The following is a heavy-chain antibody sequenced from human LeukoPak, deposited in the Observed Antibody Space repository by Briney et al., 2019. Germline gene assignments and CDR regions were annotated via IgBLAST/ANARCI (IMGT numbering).Heavy chain of an antibody. Sequence: SETLSLTCAVYGGSFSGYYWSWIRQPPGKGLEWIGEINHSGSTNYNPSLKSRVTISVDTSKNQFSLKLSSVTAADTAVYYRARGRTAPDIVATAYHGSFDYWGQGTLVTVSS. CDR2: INHSGST. CDR3: ARGRTAPDIVATAYHGSFDY. J-gene: IGHJ4*02. V-gene: IGHV4-34*01. D-gene: IGHD5-12*01. CDR1: GGSFSGYY.